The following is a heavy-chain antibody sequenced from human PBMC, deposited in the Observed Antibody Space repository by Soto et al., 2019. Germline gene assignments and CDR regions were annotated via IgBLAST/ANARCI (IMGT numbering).Heavy chain of an antibody. D-gene: IGHD3-9*01. CDR2: VYYSGAT. Sequence: SETLSLTCSVSGGSVSNKTYYWSWIRQPPGKKLEWIGYVYYSGATNYNPSLKSRVTISVDMSKNQFSLRLTSVTAADTALYYCARTTAVPNTLRSRYFFDFWGQGTLVTVSS. J-gene: IGHJ4*02. CDR1: GGSVSNKTYY. V-gene: IGHV4-61*01. CDR3: ARTTAVPNTLRSRYFFDF.